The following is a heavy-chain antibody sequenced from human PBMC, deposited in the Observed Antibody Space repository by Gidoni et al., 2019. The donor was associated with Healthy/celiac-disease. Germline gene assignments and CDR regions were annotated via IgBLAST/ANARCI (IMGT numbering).Heavy chain of an antibody. J-gene: IGHJ6*02. V-gene: IGHV3-30*18. CDR1: GFTFSSYG. CDR2: ISYDGSNK. D-gene: IGHD2-2*01. Sequence: QVQLVESGGGVVQPGRSLRLSCAASGFTFSSYGMHWVRQAPGKGLEWVAVISYDGSNKYYADSVKGRFTISRDNSKNTLYLQRNSLRAEDTAVYYCAKEYFHCSSTSCYYYYYGMDVWGQGTTVTVSS. CDR3: AKEYFHCSSTSCYYYYYGMDV.